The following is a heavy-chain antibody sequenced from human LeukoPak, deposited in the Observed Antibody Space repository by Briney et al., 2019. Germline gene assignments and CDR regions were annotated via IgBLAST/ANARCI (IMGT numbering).Heavy chain of an antibody. V-gene: IGHV4-59*01. CDR3: ARDYSSGMYSLDY. CDR2: IYYRGST. J-gene: IGHJ4*02. Sequence: SETLSLTCTVSGGSISSFYWSWIRQPPGKGVEWIGYIYYRGSTNYNLSLESRVTISVDTSKNQFSLKLISVTAADTAVYYCARDYSSGMYSLDYWGQGTLVTVSS. CDR1: GGSISSFY. D-gene: IGHD6-19*01.